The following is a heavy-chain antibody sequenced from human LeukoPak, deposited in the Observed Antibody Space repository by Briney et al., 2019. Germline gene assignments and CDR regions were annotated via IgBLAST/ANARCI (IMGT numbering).Heavy chain of an antibody. Sequence: PGGSLRLSCAASGFTFSSYAMSWARQAPGKGLEWVSAISGSGGSTYYADSVKGRFTISRDNSKNTLYLQMNSLRAEDTAVYYCAKDLVASSGWYRGDYWGQGTLVTVSS. CDR2: ISGSGGST. CDR1: GFTFSSYA. V-gene: IGHV3-23*01. J-gene: IGHJ4*02. CDR3: AKDLVASSGWYRGDY. D-gene: IGHD6-19*01.